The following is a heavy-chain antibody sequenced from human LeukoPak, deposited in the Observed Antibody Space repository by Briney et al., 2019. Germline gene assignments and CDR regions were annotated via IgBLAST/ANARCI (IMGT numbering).Heavy chain of an antibody. CDR3: AKESPAFDY. Sequence: GGSLRLSCAASGFIFTNYAMSWVRQAPGKGLEWVSTISGSGHSIYYADSVKGRFTISRDNSKNTLYLQMNSLRAEDTAVYYCAKESPAFDYWGQGTLVTVSS. CDR2: ISGSGHSI. V-gene: IGHV3-23*01. CDR1: GFIFTNYA. J-gene: IGHJ4*02.